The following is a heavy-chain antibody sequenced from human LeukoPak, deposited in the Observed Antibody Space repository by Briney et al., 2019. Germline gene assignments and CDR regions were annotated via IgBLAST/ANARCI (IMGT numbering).Heavy chain of an antibody. V-gene: IGHV1-2*02. D-gene: IGHD2-15*01. CDR2: INPNSGGT. J-gene: IGHJ3*02. Sequence: ASVKVSCKASGYTFTGYYMHWVRQAPGQGLEWMGWINPNSGGTNYAQKFQGRVTMTRDTSISTVYMELSRLRSDDTAVYYCARGIPGYGAFDIWGQGTMVTVSS. CDR3: ARGIPGYGAFDI. CDR1: GYTFTGYY.